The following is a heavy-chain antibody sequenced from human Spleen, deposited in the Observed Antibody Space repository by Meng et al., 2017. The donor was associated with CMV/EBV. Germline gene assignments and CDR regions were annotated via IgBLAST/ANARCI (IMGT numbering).Heavy chain of an antibody. CDR1: GGSISGPNW. CDR2: IYHSGTT. V-gene: IGHV4-4*02. Sequence: CAVAGGSISGPNWWTWVRQPPKKGLEWIGEIYHSGTTRYNPSLNSRVILSVDKSKNQISLKLTSLTAADTAVYYCARILPLAGYFDSWGQGTLVTVSS. D-gene: IGHD1-1*01. J-gene: IGHJ4*02. CDR3: ARILPLAGYFDS.